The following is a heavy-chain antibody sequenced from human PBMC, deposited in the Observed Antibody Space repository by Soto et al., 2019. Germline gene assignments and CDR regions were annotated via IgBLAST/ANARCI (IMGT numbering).Heavy chain of an antibody. CDR3: ARDRGGTRCSDP. J-gene: IGHJ5*02. CDR2: IFYSGST. Sequence: QVQLQESGPGLVKPSQTLSLTCTVSGGPISSGGYYWNWIRQHPGKGLEWIGYIFYSGSTYYNPAIKGRVTISVDVSKNRFSRSLRSVTAADTAVNYCARDRGGTRCSDPWGKGPLVTVSS. D-gene: IGHD3-10*01. CDR1: GGPISSGGYY. V-gene: IGHV4-31*03.